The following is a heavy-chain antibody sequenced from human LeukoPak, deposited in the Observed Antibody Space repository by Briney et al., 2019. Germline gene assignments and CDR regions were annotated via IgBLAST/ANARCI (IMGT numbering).Heavy chain of an antibody. CDR2: IYYSGST. CDR1: GGSISSSSYY. D-gene: IGHD2-2*01. J-gene: IGHJ5*02. V-gene: IGHV4-39*07. Sequence: SETLSLTCTVSGGSISSSSYYWGWIRQPPGKGLEWIGSIYYSGSTYYNPSLKSRVTISVDTSKNQFSLKLSSVTAADPAVYFCARDLGYCSSTSCNDFGWFDPWGQGTLVTVSS. CDR3: ARDLGYCSSTSCNDFGWFDP.